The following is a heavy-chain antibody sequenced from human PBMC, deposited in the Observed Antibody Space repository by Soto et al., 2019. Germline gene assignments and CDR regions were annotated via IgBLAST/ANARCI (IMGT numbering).Heavy chain of an antibody. CDR3: ARVRGYGDYNPTADFDY. CDR2: ISGSGGST. Sequence: PGGSLRLSCAASGFTFSSYAMSWVRQAPGKGLEWVSAISGSGGSTHYADSVKGRFTISRDNSKNTLYLQMNSLRAEDTAVYYCARVRGYGDYNPTADFDYWGQGTLVTVSS. CDR1: GFTFSSYA. V-gene: IGHV3-23*01. D-gene: IGHD4-17*01. J-gene: IGHJ4*02.